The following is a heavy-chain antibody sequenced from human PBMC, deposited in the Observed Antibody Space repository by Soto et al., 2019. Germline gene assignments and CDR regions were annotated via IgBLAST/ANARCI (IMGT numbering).Heavy chain of an antibody. J-gene: IGHJ6*02. CDR1: GYSFTSYG. Sequence: QVQLVQSAGEVKKPGASVTVSCKASGYSFTSYGISWVRRSPGQGLEWMGWISPYNGHTQFVERFQGRVTMTTDTSTKTAYMELRNLRSDDTAHYYYERDLTRVPATTPRLENYGIDVWGQGNTVIVSS. V-gene: IGHV1-18*01. D-gene: IGHD2-15*01. CDR2: ISPYNGHT. CDR3: ERDLTRVPATTPRLENYGIDV.